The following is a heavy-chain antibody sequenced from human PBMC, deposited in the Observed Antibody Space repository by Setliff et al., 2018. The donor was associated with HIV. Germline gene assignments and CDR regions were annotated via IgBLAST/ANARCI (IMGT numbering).Heavy chain of an antibody. V-gene: IGHV4-59*08. CDR1: GGSISSYY. CDR2: IYYSGST. CDR3: ARRRGGGSNYNYYYYMDV. D-gene: IGHD1-26*01. J-gene: IGHJ6*03. Sequence: PSETLSLTCTVSGGSISSYYWSCIRQPPGKGLEWIGYIYYSGSTNYNPSLKSRVTITVDTSKNQYSLKRSSVTAADTAVYYCARRRGGGSNYNYYYYMDVWGKGTTVTVSS.